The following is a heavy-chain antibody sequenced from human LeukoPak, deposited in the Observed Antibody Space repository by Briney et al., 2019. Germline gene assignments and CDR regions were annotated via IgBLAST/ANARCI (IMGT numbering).Heavy chain of an antibody. CDR3: ARDVGATPGYFDY. CDR1: GGSISSYY. J-gene: IGHJ4*02. Sequence: PSETLSLTCTVSGGSISSYYWNWIRQPPGKGLEWIGYIYYSGSTNYNPSLKSRVTISVDTSKNQFSPKLSSVTAADTAVYYCARDVGATPGYFDYWGQGTLVTVSS. D-gene: IGHD1-26*01. CDR2: IYYSGST. V-gene: IGHV4-59*01.